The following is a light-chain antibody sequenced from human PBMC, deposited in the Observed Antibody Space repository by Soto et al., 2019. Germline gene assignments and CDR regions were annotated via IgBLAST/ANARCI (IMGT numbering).Light chain of an antibody. CDR3: MQALQTPSVT. V-gene: IGKV2-28*01. Sequence: DIVMTQSPLSLPVTPGEPASISCRSNQSLLHSNGYNYLDWYLQKPGQSPQLLIYLGSNRASGVPDRFSGSGSGTYFTLKISRVEAEDVGVYYCMQALQTPSVTFGQGTRLEIK. J-gene: IGKJ5*01. CDR2: LGS. CDR1: QSLLHSNGYNY.